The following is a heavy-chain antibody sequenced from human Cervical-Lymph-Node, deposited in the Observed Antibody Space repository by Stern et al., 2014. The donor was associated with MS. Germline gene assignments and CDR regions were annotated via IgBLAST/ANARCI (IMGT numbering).Heavy chain of an antibody. D-gene: IGHD3-10*01. J-gene: IGHJ3*02. V-gene: IGHV2-5*02. Sequence: QITLKESGPTLVKPTQTLTLTCTFSGFSLSTSGVGVGWIRQPPGKALEWRALIYWDDDKRYSPSLKSRFTITKDTSKNQVVLTMTNMDPVDTATYYCAHRRRYYGSGIAFDIWGQGTMVTVSS. CDR3: AHRRRYYGSGIAFDI. CDR1: GFSLSTSGVG. CDR2: IYWDDDK.